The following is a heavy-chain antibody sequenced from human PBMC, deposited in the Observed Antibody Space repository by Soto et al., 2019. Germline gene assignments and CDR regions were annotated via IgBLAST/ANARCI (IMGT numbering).Heavy chain of an antibody. Sequence: EVPLVESGGDLVKPGGSLRLSCAASGFTLSNAWMSWVRQAPGKGLEWVGRIKSKTDGGTTEYAAPVKGRFTISSDESKNTLYLEMNSLKTEDTAVYYCTTGITMVRGVFKHFDYWGQGTLVTVSS. CDR3: TTGITMVRGVFKHFDY. J-gene: IGHJ4*02. V-gene: IGHV3-15*01. CDR2: IKSKTDGGTT. D-gene: IGHD3-10*01. CDR1: GFTLSNAW.